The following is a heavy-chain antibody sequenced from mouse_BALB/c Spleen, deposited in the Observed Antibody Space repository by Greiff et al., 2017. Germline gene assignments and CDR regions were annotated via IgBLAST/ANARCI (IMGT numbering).Heavy chain of an antibody. CDR2: IDPSDSET. CDR3: ARGGGFITTATGYAMDY. CDR1: GYSFTSYW. Sequence: VQLVESGPQLVRPGASVKISCKASGYSFTSYWMHWVKQRPGQGLEWIGMIDPSDSETRLNQKFKDKATLTVDKSSSTAYMQLSSPTSEDSAVYYCARGGGFITTATGYAMDYWGQGTSVTVSS. J-gene: IGHJ4*01. D-gene: IGHD1-2*01. V-gene: IGHV1S126*01.